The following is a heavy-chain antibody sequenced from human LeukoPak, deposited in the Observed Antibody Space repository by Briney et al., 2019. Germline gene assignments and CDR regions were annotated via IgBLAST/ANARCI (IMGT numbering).Heavy chain of an antibody. CDR3: AKESNY. CDR1: GFILSNYW. Sequence: GGSLRLSCEVSGFILSNYWMSWVRQAPGKGLEWVAFIRYDGSNKYYADSVKGRFTISRDNSKNTLYLQMNSLRAEDTAVYYCAKESNYWGQGTLVTVSS. CDR2: IRYDGSNK. V-gene: IGHV3-30*02. J-gene: IGHJ4*02.